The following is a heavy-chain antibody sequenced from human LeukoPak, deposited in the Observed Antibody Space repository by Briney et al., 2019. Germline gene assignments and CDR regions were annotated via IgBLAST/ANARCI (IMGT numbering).Heavy chain of an antibody. CDR2: FDPEDGET. V-gene: IGHV1-24*01. CDR3: ATDPIVVPGAKDWYFDL. Sequence: ASVKVSCKISGYTLTELSMHWVRQAPGKGLEWMGGFDPEDGETIYAQKFQGRVTMTEDTSTDTAYMELSSLRSEDTAVYYCATDPIVVPGAKDWYFDLWGRGTLVTVSS. J-gene: IGHJ2*01. D-gene: IGHD2-2*01. CDR1: GYTLTELS.